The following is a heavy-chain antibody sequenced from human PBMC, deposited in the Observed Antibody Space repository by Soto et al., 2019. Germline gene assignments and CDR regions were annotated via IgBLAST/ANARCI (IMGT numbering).Heavy chain of an antibody. CDR1: GFTFSSSA. CDR2: ISGSGGTT. J-gene: IGHJ3*02. Sequence: EEQLLESGGALVQPGGSLTVACAASGFTFSSSAMNWVCQAPGKGLEWVSVISGSGGTTYYADSVEGRFTISRDNSKNTLYLQMTSLRAEDTAVYYFAKGERCSSTSCYNAFDIWGQGTMITVSS. CDR3: AKGERCSSTSCYNAFDI. D-gene: IGHD2-2*02. V-gene: IGHV3-23*01.